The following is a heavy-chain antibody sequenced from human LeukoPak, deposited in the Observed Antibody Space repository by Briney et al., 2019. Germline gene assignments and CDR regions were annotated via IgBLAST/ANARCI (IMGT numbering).Heavy chain of an antibody. V-gene: IGHV3-7*01. J-gene: IGHJ4*02. CDR1: GFTFSDYY. Sequence: PGGSLRLSCAASGFTFSDYYMSWIRQAPERGLEWVANIKPDGSQKDYVDSVRGRFTISRDNAKNSVYLEMNSLRVEDTAIYYCARFTRSATYEVYWGQGTLVTVSS. CDR2: IKPDGSQK. D-gene: IGHD3-10*01. CDR3: ARFTRSATYEVY.